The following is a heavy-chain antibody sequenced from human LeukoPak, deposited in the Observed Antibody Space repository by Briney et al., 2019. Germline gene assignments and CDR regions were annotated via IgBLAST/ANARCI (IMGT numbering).Heavy chain of an antibody. CDR3: AKDMNGSYSNWFDP. CDR2: IRYDGSNK. Sequence: PGGSLRLSCAASGFTFSSYGMHWVRQAPGKGLEWVAFIRYDGSNKYYADSVKGRFTISRDNSKNTLYLQMNSLRAEDTAVYYCAKDMNGSYSNWFDPWGQGTLVTVSS. V-gene: IGHV3-30*02. D-gene: IGHD1-26*01. CDR1: GFTFSSYG. J-gene: IGHJ5*02.